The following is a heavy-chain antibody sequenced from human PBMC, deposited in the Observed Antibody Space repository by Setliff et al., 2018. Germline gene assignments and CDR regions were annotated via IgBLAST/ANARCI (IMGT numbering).Heavy chain of an antibody. V-gene: IGHV7-4-1*02. Sequence: ASVKVSCKASGYTFTSYAMNWVRQAPGQGREWMGWIHTNTGNPTYAQGFTGRFVFSLDTSVSTAYLQITSLKAEDTAVYYYARVIPYYFDSWGQGTLVTVSS. CDR3: ARVIPYYFDS. J-gene: IGHJ4*02. CDR2: IHTNTGNP. CDR1: GYTFTSYA.